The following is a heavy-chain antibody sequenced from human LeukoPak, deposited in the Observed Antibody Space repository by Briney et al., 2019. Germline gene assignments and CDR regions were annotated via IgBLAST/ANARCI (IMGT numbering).Heavy chain of an antibody. J-gene: IGHJ6*03. Sequence: SETLSLTCTVSGYSISSSTYYWGWIRQPPGKGLEWIGNIYYSGSTYYNPSLKSRVTISVDTSKNQFSLKLSSVTAADTAVYYCARPHYYYYYMDVWGKGTTVTISS. CDR2: IYYSGST. CDR1: GYSISSSTYY. CDR3: ARPHYYYYYMDV. V-gene: IGHV4-39*01.